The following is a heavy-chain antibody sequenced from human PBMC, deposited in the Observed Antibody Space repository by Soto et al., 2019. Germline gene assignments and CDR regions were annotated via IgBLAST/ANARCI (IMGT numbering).Heavy chain of an antibody. CDR1: GFTFSSYA. CDR2: ISYDGSNK. V-gene: IGHV3-30-3*01. J-gene: IGHJ6*02. CDR3: ARDRAVLLWFGESGTWGGGMDV. Sequence: QVQLVESGGGVVQPGRSLRLSCAASGFTFSSYAMHWVRQAPGKGLEWVAVISYDGSNKYYADSVKGRFTISRDNSKNTLYLQMNSLRAEDTAVYYCARDRAVLLWFGESGTWGGGMDVWGQGTTVTVSS. D-gene: IGHD3-10*01.